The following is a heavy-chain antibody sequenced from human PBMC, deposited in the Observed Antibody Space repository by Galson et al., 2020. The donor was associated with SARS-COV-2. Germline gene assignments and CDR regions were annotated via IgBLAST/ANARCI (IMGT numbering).Heavy chain of an antibody. V-gene: IGHV3-23*01. J-gene: IGHJ4*02. CDR2: INNNDDST. CDR3: AREGYSSGHCGCFDN. CDR1: GFIFRTSV. D-gene: IGHD6-19*01. Sequence: GGSLRLSCAISGFIFRTSVMSWVHQAPGKGLEWLSTINNNDDSTHYADSVKGRFTISSDTSKNTLYLQLNSLRDEDTAVYFCAREGYSSGHCGCFDNLGQGTLVTVSS.